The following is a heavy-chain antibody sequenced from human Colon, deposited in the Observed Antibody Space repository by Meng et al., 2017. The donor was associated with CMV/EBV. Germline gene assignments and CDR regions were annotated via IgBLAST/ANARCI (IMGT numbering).Heavy chain of an antibody. J-gene: IGHJ4*02. V-gene: IGHV4-59*01. CDR3: AREGRDCGSTSCQYYFDY. CDR1: GASINLYY. CDR2: IYSSGSS. Sequence: PETLSLTCSVSGASINLYYWSWIRQPPGKGLEWIGDIYSSGSSNQNPSLQTRVTISLDTSKKQISLKLRSVTAADTAIYYCAREGRDCGSTSCQYYFDYWGRGTLVTVSS. D-gene: IGHD2-2*01.